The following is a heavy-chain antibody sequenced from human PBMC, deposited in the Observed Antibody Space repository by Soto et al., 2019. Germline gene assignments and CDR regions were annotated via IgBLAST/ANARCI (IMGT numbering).Heavy chain of an antibody. CDR3: ARVYSGSYSIYFDY. V-gene: IGHV4-34*01. Sequence: PSETLSLTCAVYGGSFSGYYWSWIRQPPGKGLEWIGEINHSGSTNYNPSLKSRVTISVDTSKNQFSLKLSSVTAADTAVYYCARVYSGSYSIYFDYWGQGTLVTVSS. J-gene: IGHJ4*02. D-gene: IGHD1-26*01. CDR1: GGSFSGYY. CDR2: INHSGST.